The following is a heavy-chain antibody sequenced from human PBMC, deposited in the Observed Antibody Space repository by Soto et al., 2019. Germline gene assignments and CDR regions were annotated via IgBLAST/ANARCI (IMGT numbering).Heavy chain of an antibody. J-gene: IGHJ4*02. CDR1: GFNVNSDY. D-gene: IGHD2-21*02. V-gene: IGHV3-53*01. CDR3: TRDGRGLGRLSLFEY. Sequence: PGGSRRLSCAASGFNVNSDYMNGVRQTPGKGLEWVASIYSGETTYYADSVRGRFTISSDKSKNTLYFQLSSLRIEDTAVYYCTRDGRGLGRLSLFEYWGQGVLVTVSS. CDR2: IYSGETT.